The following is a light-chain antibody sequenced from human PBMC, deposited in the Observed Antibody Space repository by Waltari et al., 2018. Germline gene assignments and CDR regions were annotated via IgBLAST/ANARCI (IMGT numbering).Light chain of an antibody. CDR1: QGVGGNY. CDR3: QHYGRSVT. J-gene: IGKJ3*01. Sequence: DIVLTQSPGTLSVSPGERATLSCRASQGVGGNYVAWYQQNPGQAPRLLIYAASTRATGIPDRFSAAGSGTDFTLTISRLEPEDFAVYHCQHYGRSVTFGPGTKVNV. V-gene: IGKV3-20*01. CDR2: AAS.